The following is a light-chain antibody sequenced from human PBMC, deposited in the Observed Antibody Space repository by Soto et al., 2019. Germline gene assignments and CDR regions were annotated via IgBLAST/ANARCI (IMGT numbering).Light chain of an antibody. J-gene: IGKJ4*01. CDR2: GAS. CDR1: QSVRSN. CDR3: QQYNNWPSLT. V-gene: IGKV3-15*01. Sequence: EIVMTQSPATLSVSPGERATLSCRASQSVRSNLAWYHQKPGQAPRLLIYGASTRATGIPARFSGSGSGTEFTLTISSLQSEDFAVYYCQQYNNWPSLTFGGGTKGGDQT.